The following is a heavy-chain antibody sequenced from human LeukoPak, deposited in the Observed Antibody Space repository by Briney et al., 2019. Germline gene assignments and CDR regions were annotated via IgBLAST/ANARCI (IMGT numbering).Heavy chain of an antibody. CDR3: ARIEYSSSSWWFDP. V-gene: IGHV4-30-2*01. Sequence: SETLSLTCAVSGGSISSGGYSWSWIRQPPGKGLEWIGYIYHSGSTYYNPSLKSRVTISVDRSKNQFSLKLSSVAAADTAVYYCARIEYSSSSWWFDPWGQGTLVTVSS. CDR2: IYHSGST. J-gene: IGHJ5*02. D-gene: IGHD6-6*01. CDR1: GGSISSGGYS.